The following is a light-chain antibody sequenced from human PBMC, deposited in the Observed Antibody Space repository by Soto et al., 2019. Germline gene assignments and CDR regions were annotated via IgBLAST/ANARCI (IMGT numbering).Light chain of an antibody. Sequence: EVVLTHSPDTLSLPPGERATLSFRASQSISSYLAWYQQKPGQAPRLLIYDASSRATGIPARFSGSGSGADFTLTISSLEPEDFAVYYCQQREHWPPINFGQGTRLEIK. J-gene: IGKJ5*01. CDR3: QQREHWPPIN. CDR1: QSISSY. CDR2: DAS. V-gene: IGKV3-11*01.